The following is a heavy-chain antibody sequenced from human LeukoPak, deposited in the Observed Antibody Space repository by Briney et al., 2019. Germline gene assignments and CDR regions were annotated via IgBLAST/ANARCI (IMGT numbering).Heavy chain of an antibody. CDR1: GGSFSGYY. CDR2: INHSGSA. J-gene: IGHJ2*01. CDR3: ASGRDAAITRRYLDL. V-gene: IGHV4-34*01. Sequence: SGTLCLTCAVYGGSFSGYYRSWIRQPPGKGLEWIGEINHSGSANYNPSLKSRVTISVDTSKNQFSLKLSYVTAADTAVYYCASGRDAAITRRYLDLWGRGTLVTVSS. D-gene: IGHD2-2*01.